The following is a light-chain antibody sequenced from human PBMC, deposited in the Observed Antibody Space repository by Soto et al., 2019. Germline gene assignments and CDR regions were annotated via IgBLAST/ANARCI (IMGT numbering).Light chain of an antibody. CDR1: QSITTN. CDR2: GAS. CDR3: QQYNDWPPLT. Sequence: EKVLTQSPVTLSVSLGERATLSCRASQSITTNLAWYQQKPGQAPRLLIFGASNRATGIPARFSGSGSGTDFSLTISSLQSDDSAIYYCQQYNDWPPLTFGGGPNVEI. V-gene: IGKV3-15*01. J-gene: IGKJ4*01.